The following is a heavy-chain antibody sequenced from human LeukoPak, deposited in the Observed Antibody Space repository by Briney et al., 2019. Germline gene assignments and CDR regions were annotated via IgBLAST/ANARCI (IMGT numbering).Heavy chain of an antibody. J-gene: IGHJ3*02. CDR3: ARPPRSYLRRNDAFDI. Sequence: SETLSLTCAVYGGSFSGYYWSWIRQPPGKGLEWIGEINHSGSTNYNPSLKSRVTISVDTSKNQFSLKLSSVTAADTAVYYCARPPRSYLRRNDAFDIWGQGTMVTVSS. D-gene: IGHD1-26*01. CDR2: INHSGST. CDR1: GGSFSGYY. V-gene: IGHV4-34*01.